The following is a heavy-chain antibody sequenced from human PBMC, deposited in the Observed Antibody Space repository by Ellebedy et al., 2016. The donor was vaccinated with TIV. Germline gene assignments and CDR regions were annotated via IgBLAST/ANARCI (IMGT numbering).Heavy chain of an antibody. V-gene: IGHV4-34*01. CDR3: AREDILTGIDY. CDR2: INHSGST. J-gene: IGHJ4*02. Sequence: MPSETLSLTCGAYGCAFRGYYWSWIRQAPGKGMEWIGEINHSGSTKYNPSLKSRVTVSEDTSKNKFSLKLRSVTAADTAVYYCAREDILTGIDYWGQGTLVTVSS. D-gene: IGHD3-9*01. CDR1: GCAFRGYY.